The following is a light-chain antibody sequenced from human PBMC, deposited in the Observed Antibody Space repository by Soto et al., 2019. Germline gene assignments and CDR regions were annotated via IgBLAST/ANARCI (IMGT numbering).Light chain of an antibody. CDR2: GAS. CDR3: QQYGDSPIT. V-gene: IGKV3-20*01. J-gene: IGKJ5*01. Sequence: IVLTQSPGTLSLSPGERVTLSCRASQSVTTRLAWYQHKPGQAPRLLMSGASSRASGVPVRFSGSGSATDFTLTITRLEPEDFALYYCQQYGDSPITFGQGTRLEIK. CDR1: QSVTTR.